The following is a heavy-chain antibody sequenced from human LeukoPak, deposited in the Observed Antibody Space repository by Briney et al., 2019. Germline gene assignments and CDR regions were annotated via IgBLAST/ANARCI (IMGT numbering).Heavy chain of an antibody. Sequence: GGSLRLSCAASGFTFSSYALSWVRQAPGKGLEWVSSTSGSGSTYYADSVKGRFTISRDNSKNTLYLQMNSLRAEDTAVYYCAGSSSWYYFKYWGQGTLVTVSS. V-gene: IGHV3-23*01. CDR3: AGSSSWYYFKY. CDR1: GFTFSSYA. CDR2: TSGSGST. D-gene: IGHD6-13*01. J-gene: IGHJ4*02.